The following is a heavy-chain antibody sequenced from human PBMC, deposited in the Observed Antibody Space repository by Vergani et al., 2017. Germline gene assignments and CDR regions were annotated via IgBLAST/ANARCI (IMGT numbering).Heavy chain of an antibody. Sequence: QVQLVESGGGVVQRGGSLRLSCATSGFTLSNYDMQWIRQGPGKGLGFVAFIQFDGSNQYYADSVKGRFTLARDFSKNTLYLQMNSRRTDDTATYYCAKHFRGWAIDYWGQGTQVMVSS. J-gene: IGHJ4*02. CDR2: IQFDGSNQ. V-gene: IGHV3-30*02. CDR3: AKHFRGWAIDY. D-gene: IGHD3-16*01. CDR1: GFTLSNYD.